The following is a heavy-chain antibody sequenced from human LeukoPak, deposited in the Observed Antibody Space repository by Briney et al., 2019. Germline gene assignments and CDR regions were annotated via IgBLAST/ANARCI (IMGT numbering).Heavy chain of an antibody. D-gene: IGHD4-17*01. CDR2: IYDSGST. CDR1: GGSIYSSAYY. Sequence: SETLSLTCAVSGGSIYSSAYYWSWIRQLPGKGLEWIGYIYDSGSTFYNPSLKSRVSISIDTSKNQLSLSRRSVTAADTAVYYCARGGHDYGDYGYWGQGRLVTVSS. V-gene: IGHV4-31*11. CDR3: ARGGHDYGDYGY. J-gene: IGHJ4*02.